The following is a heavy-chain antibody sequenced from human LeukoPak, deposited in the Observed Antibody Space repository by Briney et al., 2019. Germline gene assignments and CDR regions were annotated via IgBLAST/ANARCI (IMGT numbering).Heavy chain of an antibody. V-gene: IGHV1-69*05. D-gene: IGHD3-10*01. CDR3: ARLQEVRDLSGYYYFYMDV. J-gene: IGHJ6*03. CDR2: IIPIFGTA. CDR1: GGTFSSYA. Sequence: GASVKVSCKASGGTFSSYAISWVRQAPGQGLEWMGGIIPIFGTANYAQKFQGRVTITTDESTSTAYMELSSLRSEDTAVYYCARLQEVRDLSGYYYFYMDVWGKGTTVTVSS.